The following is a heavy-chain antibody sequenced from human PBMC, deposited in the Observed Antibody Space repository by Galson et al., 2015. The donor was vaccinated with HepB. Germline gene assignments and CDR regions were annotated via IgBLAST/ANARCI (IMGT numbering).Heavy chain of an antibody. Sequence: SLRLSCAASGFTFDDYAMHWVRQAPGKGLEWVSGISWNSGSIGYADSVKGRFTISRDNAKNSLYLQMNSLRAEDTALYYCAKAGYSSGWRYFDYWGQGTLVTVSS. J-gene: IGHJ4*02. CDR2: ISWNSGSI. CDR1: GFTFDDYA. CDR3: AKAGYSSGWRYFDY. V-gene: IGHV3-9*01. D-gene: IGHD6-19*01.